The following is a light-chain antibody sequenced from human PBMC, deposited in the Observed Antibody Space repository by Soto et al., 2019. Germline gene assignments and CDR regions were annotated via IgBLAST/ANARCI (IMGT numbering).Light chain of an antibody. Sequence: SYELTQPLSVSVALGQTARITCGGNNIGSKNVNWYQQKPGQAPVLVMYRDRNRPSGIPERFSGSNSGNTATLTISRAQAGDEADYYCHVWESSTAVFGGGTKLTVL. CDR2: RDR. J-gene: IGLJ3*02. V-gene: IGLV3-9*01. CDR1: NIGSKN. CDR3: HVWESSTAV.